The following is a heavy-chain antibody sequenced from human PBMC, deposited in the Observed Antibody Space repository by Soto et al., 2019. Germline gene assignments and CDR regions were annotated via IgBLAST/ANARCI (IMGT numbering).Heavy chain of an antibody. CDR3: ARVKTAEQWLHSGYYYYSIDV. J-gene: IGHJ6*03. CDR1: GGSFSGYY. Sequence: QVQLQQWGAGLLKPSETLSLTCAVYGGSFSGYYWSWIRQPPGKGLEWIGEINHSGSTNYNPSLKSRVTISVHTSKNQLSLKLSSVTAADTAVYYSARVKTAEQWLHSGYYYYSIDVWGKGTTVKVSS. CDR2: INHSGST. V-gene: IGHV4-34*01. D-gene: IGHD6-19*01.